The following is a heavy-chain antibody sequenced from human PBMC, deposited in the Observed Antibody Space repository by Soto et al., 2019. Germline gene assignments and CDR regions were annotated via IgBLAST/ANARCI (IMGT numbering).Heavy chain of an antibody. CDR2: SNWSSGSI. J-gene: IGHJ4*02. V-gene: IGHV3-9*01. D-gene: IGHD2-2*02. CDR1: GFTFDDYA. CDR3: VKGVRKPGAIMGWGYYFDQ. Sequence: EVHLVESGGGLVQPGRSLRLSCAASGFTFDDYAMHWVRQVPGKGLEWVSGSNWSSGSIDYAGSVKGRYTISRDNAKNSLYLQMNRLRADDTALYYCVKGVRKPGAIMGWGYYFDQWGQGTLVTVSS.